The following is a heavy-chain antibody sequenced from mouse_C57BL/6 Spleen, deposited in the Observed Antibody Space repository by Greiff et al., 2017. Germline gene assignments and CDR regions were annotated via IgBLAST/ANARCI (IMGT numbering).Heavy chain of an antibody. V-gene: IGHV1-53*01. CDR3: ARDNYVFYAMDY. J-gene: IGHJ4*01. CDR1: GYTFTSYW. CDR2: INPSNGGT. Sequence: QVQLKQPGTELVKPGASVKLSCKASGYTFTSYWMHWVKQRPGQGLEWIGNINPSNGGTNYNEKFKSKATLTVDKSSSTAYMQLSSLTSEDSAVYYCARDNYVFYAMDYWGQGTSVTVSS. D-gene: IGHD1-3*01.